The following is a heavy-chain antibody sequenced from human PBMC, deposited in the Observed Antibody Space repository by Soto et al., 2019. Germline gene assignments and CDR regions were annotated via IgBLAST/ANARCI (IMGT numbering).Heavy chain of an antibody. Sequence: GSLRVSCAHSGWTLSTYEMMWVRQAPGKGLEWVSYISTSGTTTYYADSVRARFTISRDNAKNSLDLQMKSLRAEDTAVYYCARDVDKRGNFDFWIGSLYWGQGTVFTVSS. CDR2: ISTSGTTT. J-gene: IGHJ4*02. CDR1: GWTLSTYE. V-gene: IGHV3-48*03. CDR3: ARDVDKRGNFDFWIGSLY. D-gene: IGHD3-3*01.